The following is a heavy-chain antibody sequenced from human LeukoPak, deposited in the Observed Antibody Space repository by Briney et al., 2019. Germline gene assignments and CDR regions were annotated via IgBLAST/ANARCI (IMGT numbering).Heavy chain of an antibody. D-gene: IGHD3-16*01. CDR3: AKRPLRVVRGSAFDI. CDR2: ISGSGGST. CDR1: GFTFSSYA. Sequence: GGSLRLPCATSGFTFSSYAMSWVRQAPGKGLEWVSAISGSGGSTYYADSVKGRFTISRDNSKNTLYLQMNSLRAEDTAVYYCAKRPLRVVRGSAFDIWGQGTMVTVSS. J-gene: IGHJ3*02. V-gene: IGHV3-23*01.